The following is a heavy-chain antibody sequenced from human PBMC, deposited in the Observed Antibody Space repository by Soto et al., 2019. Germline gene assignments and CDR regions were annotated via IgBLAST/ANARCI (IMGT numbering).Heavy chain of an antibody. D-gene: IGHD2-15*01. CDR3: XXXXXXCSGGSCYDDDAFDI. J-gene: IGHJ3*02. CDR2: IYPGDSDT. CDR1: GYSFTSYW. V-gene: IGHV5-51*01. Sequence: GESLKISCKGSGYSFTSYWIGWVRQMPGKGLEWMGIIYPGDSDTRYSPSFQGQVTISAXXXXXXXXXXXXXXXXSDXXXXXXXXXXXXCSGGSCYDDDAFDIWGQGTMVTVSS.